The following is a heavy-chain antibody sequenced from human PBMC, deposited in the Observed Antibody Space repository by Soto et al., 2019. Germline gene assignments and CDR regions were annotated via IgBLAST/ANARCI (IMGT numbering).Heavy chain of an antibody. CDR2: INHSGST. V-gene: IGHV4-34*01. D-gene: IGHD3-3*01. CDR1: GGSFSGYY. CDR3: ARAKGTYYDFWSGPGGRIVYYYGMDV. J-gene: IGHJ6*02. Sequence: SETLSLTCAVYGGSFSGYYWSWIRQPPGKGLEWIGEINHSGSTNYNPSLKSRVTISVDTSKNQFSLKLSSVTAADTAVYYCARAKGTYYDFWSGPGGRIVYYYGMDVWGQGTIVTVS.